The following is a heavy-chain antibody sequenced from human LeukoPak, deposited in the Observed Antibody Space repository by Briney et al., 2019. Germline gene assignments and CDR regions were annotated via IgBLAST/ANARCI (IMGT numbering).Heavy chain of an antibody. CDR2: ISWNSGSI. D-gene: IGHD3-22*01. CDR3: AKDRGSSGPHSGSGRYYFDY. V-gene: IGHV3-9*01. Sequence: PGGSLRLSCAASGFTFDDYAMHWVRQAPGKSLEWVSGISWNSGSIGYADSVKGRFTISRDNAKNSLYLQMNSLRAEDTALYYCAKDRGSSGPHSGSGRYYFDYWGQGTLVTVSS. CDR1: GFTFDDYA. J-gene: IGHJ4*02.